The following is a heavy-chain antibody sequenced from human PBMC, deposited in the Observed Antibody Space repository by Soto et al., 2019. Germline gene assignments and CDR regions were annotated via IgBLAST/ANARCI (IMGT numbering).Heavy chain of an antibody. CDR3: ARAANRDYDFWSGRYYFDY. Sequence: QVQLVESGGGLVQPGGSLRLSCAASGFTFSDYYMSWIRQAPGKGVEWGSYISSSSSYTNYADSVKGRFTISRDNAKNSLYLQMNSLRAEDTAVYYCARAANRDYDFWSGRYYFDYWGQGTLVTVSS. CDR2: ISSSSSYT. CDR1: GFTFSDYY. V-gene: IGHV3-11*06. J-gene: IGHJ4*02. D-gene: IGHD3-3*01.